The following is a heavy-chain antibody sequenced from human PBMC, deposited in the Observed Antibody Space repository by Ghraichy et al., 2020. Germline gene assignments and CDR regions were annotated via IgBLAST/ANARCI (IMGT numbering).Heavy chain of an antibody. Sequence: SGPTLVHPTETLTLTCTVSGFSLSNARMGVSWIRQPPGKALEWLAHIFSNDEKSYSTSLKSRLTISKATSKSQVVLTMTNMDPVDTATYYCARRVYAIGISWFDPWGQGTLVTVSS. V-gene: IGHV2-26*01. J-gene: IGHJ5*02. D-gene: IGHD2-8*01. CDR1: GFSLSNARMG. CDR2: IFSNDEK. CDR3: ARRVYAIGISWFDP.